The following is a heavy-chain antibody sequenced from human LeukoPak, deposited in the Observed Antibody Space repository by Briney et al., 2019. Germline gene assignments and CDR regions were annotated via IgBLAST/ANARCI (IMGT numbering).Heavy chain of an antibody. V-gene: IGHV1-69*05. CDR3: ARGSYGSGSYYDAFDI. D-gene: IGHD3-10*01. Sequence: ASVKVSCKASGGTFSSYAISWVRQAPGQGLEWMGRIIPIFGTANYAQKFQGRVTITTDESTSTAYMELSSLRSEDTAVYYCARGSYGSGSYYDAFDIWGQGTLVTVSS. J-gene: IGHJ3*02. CDR2: IIPIFGTA. CDR1: GGTFSSYA.